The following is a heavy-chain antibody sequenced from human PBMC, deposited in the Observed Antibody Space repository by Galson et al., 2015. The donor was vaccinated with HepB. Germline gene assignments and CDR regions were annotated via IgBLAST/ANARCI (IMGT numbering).Heavy chain of an antibody. D-gene: IGHD6-19*01. J-gene: IGHJ4*02. CDR1: GFTFSSYW. V-gene: IGHV3-7*01. Sequence: SLRLSCAASGFTFSSYWMTWVRQAPGKGLEWVATINPDGSEKSYVDSVKGRFTLSRDNAKDSLYLQMNSLRAEDTALYYCARRGWYSDSWGQGTLVIVSS. CDR2: INPDGSEK. CDR3: ARRGWYSDS.